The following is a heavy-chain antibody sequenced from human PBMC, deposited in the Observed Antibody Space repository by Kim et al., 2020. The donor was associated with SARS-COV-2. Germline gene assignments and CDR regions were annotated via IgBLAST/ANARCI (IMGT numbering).Heavy chain of an antibody. D-gene: IGHD1-26*01. CDR2: ISTYNGNT. J-gene: IGHJ4*02. CDR3: ARDANSGRTTSDY. CDR1: GYTFTTYG. Sequence: ASVKVSCKASGYTFTTYGFSWMRQAPGQGLEWMGWISTYNGNTRYAHKFQDRVTMTTDTSTSTAYMEMRSLRSDDTAVYYCARDANSGRTTSDYWGQGTL. V-gene: IGHV1-18*01.